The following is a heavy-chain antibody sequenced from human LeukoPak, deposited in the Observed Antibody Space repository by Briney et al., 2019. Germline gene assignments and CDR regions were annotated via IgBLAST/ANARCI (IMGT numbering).Heavy chain of an antibody. Sequence: PSETLSLTCTVSGGSISSYYWSWIRQPPGKGLEWIGYIYYSGSTNYNPSLKSRVTISVDTSKNQFSLKLSSVTAADTAVYYCAREKRSILFDYWGQGTLVTVST. CDR3: AREKRSILFDY. CDR2: IYYSGST. D-gene: IGHD1-1*01. J-gene: IGHJ4*02. V-gene: IGHV4-59*01. CDR1: GGSISSYY.